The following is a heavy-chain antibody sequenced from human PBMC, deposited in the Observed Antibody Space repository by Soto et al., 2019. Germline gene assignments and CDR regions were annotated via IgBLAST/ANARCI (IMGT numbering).Heavy chain of an antibody. D-gene: IGHD2-21*01. J-gene: IGHJ5*02. V-gene: IGHV3-7*05. CDR3: ARSLSAIPGES. CDR1: GFSISNYW. CDR2: IKQDASEK. Sequence: AGGSLRLSCAATGFSISNYWMSWVRQGPGKGPEWVANIKQDASEKYYVDSVKGRFTISRDNAENSLYLQMTSLRAEDTAVYHCARSLSAIPGESWGQGTLVTVSS.